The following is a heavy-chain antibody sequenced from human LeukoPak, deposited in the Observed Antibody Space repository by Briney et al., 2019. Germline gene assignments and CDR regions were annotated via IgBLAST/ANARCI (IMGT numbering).Heavy chain of an antibody. CDR1: GFTFSNYW. D-gene: IGHD2-15*01. CDR3: ARRVEGVVYGMDV. J-gene: IGHJ6*02. Sequence: GGSLRLSCAASGFTFSNYWMHWVRHAPGKGLVWVSRINSDGGTTNYADSVKGRFTISRDNAKNTLYLQMNSLRAEDTAVFYCARRVEGVVYGMDVWGQGTTVTVSS. CDR2: INSDGGTT. V-gene: IGHV3-74*01.